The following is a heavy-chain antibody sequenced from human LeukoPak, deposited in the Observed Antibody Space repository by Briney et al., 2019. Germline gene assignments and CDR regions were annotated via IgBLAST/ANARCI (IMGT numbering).Heavy chain of an antibody. J-gene: IGHJ4*02. CDR3: ARGSYFDY. V-gene: IGHV3-30*03. CDR2: ISYDGSNK. CDR1: GFTFSSYG. Sequence: PGRSLRLSCAASGFTFSSYGMHWVRQAPGKGLEWVAVISYDGSNKYYADSVKGRFTISRDNSKNTLYLQMNILRAEDTAVYYCARGSYFDYWGQGTLVTVSS.